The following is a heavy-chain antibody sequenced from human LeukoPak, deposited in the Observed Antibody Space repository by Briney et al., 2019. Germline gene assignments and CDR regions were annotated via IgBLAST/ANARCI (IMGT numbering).Heavy chain of an antibody. CDR3: ARGASRDGSGY. Sequence: GGSLRLSCAASGFTFSSYWMHWVRQAPGQGLEWVSVIYSGGGTYYADSVKGRFTISRDNSKNTLYLQMNSLRAEDTAVYYCARGASRDGSGYWGQGTLVTVSS. V-gene: IGHV3-66*01. CDR2: IYSGGGT. D-gene: IGHD5-24*01. CDR1: GFTFSSYW. J-gene: IGHJ4*02.